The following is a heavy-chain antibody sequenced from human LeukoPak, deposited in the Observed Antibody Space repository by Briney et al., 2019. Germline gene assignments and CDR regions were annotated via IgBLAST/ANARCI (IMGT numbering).Heavy chain of an antibody. CDR2: IIPILGIA. Sequence: SVRVSCKASGGTFSSYAISWVRQAPGQGLEWMGRIIPILGIANYAQKFQGRVTITADKSTSTAYMELSSLRSEDTAVYYCAREYCSGGSCYPNVFDYWGQGTLVTVSS. D-gene: IGHD2-15*01. CDR1: GGTFSSYA. J-gene: IGHJ4*02. V-gene: IGHV1-69*04. CDR3: AREYCSGGSCYPNVFDY.